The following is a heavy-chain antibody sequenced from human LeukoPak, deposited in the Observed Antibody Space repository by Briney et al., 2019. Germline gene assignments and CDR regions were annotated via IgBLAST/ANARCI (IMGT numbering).Heavy chain of an antibody. Sequence: ASVKVSCKASGYTFTDYYIHWVRQAPGQGLEWMGWIRSSSGGTNYAQKFQGRVTMTRDTSISTAYMELSSLRSDDTAVYYCARDSVAAAGLSFDCWGQGTLVTSSS. CDR2: IRSSSGGT. D-gene: IGHD6-13*01. V-gene: IGHV1-2*02. CDR3: ARDSVAAAGLSFDC. CDR1: GYTFTDYY. J-gene: IGHJ4*02.